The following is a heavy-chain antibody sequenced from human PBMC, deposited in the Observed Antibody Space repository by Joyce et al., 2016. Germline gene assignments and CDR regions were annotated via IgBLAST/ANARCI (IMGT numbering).Heavy chain of an antibody. CDR2: INTDGSRT. D-gene: IGHD6-6*01. V-gene: IGHV3-74*01. CDR1: GFSFSGYW. Sequence: EVQLVESGGGLVQPGGSLRLSCAASGFSFSGYWIHWVRQAPGKGLVWGSRINTDGSRTRFADSVKGRFTISRDNAKNTLYLQMNSLRAEDTAVYYCVRGISARPGGPNWFDPWGQGTLVTVSS. CDR3: VRGISARPGGPNWFDP. J-gene: IGHJ5*02.